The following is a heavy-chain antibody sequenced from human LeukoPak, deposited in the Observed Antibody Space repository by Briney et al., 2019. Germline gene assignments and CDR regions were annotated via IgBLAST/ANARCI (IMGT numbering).Heavy chain of an antibody. CDR2: ISSSSSTI. CDR3: ARVVGYYYDSSDIYYFDY. CDR1: GFTFSDYY. D-gene: IGHD3-22*01. Sequence: PGGSLRLSCAASGFTFSDYYMSWIRQAPGKGLEWVSYISSSSSTIYYADSVKGRFTISRDNAKNSLYLQMNSLRAEDTAVYYCARVVGYYYDSSDIYYFDYWGQGTLVTVSS. J-gene: IGHJ4*02. V-gene: IGHV3-11*04.